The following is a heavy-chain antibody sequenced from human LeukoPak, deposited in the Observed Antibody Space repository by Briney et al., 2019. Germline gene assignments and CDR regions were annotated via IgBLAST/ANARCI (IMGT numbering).Heavy chain of an antibody. V-gene: IGHV3-7*01. Sequence: PGGSLRLSCAASGFTFTSFWMSWVRQAPGKGLEWVANINQDGSEKYYVDSVKGRFTISRDNAKNSLYLQMNSLRAEDTAVYYCARGDQITMVRGVTPFDYWGQGTLVTVSS. D-gene: IGHD3-10*01. J-gene: IGHJ4*02. CDR1: GFTFTSFW. CDR2: INQDGSEK. CDR3: ARGDQITMVRGVTPFDY.